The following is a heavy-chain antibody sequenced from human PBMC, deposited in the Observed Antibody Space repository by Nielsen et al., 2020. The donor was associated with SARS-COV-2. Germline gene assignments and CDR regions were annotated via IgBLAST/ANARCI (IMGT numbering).Heavy chain of an antibody. CDR2: IRSKANDYAT. CDR3: TRVNPTSGSWFDAFDI. J-gene: IGHJ3*02. D-gene: IGHD1-26*01. V-gene: IGHV3-73*01. CDR1: GFTFSDSS. Sequence: GESLKISCAASGFTFSDSSMHWVRQASGKGLEWLGRIRSKANDYATEYPASVKGRFIISRDDSKNTAYLLMNSLKIDDTAMYYCTRVNPTSGSWFDAFDIWGQGTMVTVSS.